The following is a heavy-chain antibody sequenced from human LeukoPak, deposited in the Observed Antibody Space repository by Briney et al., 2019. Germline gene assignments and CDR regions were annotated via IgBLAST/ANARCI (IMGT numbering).Heavy chain of an antibody. CDR1: GYTFTSYG. CDR3: ASRLITMVRGADDRFDY. V-gene: IGHV1-18*01. D-gene: IGHD3-10*01. CDR2: ISAYNGNT. Sequence: ASVKVSCKASGYTFTSYGISWVRQAPGQGLEWMGWISAYNGNTNYAQKLQGRVTMTTDTSTSTAYMELRSLRSDDTAVYYCASRLITMVRGADDRFDYWGQGTLVTVSS. J-gene: IGHJ4*02.